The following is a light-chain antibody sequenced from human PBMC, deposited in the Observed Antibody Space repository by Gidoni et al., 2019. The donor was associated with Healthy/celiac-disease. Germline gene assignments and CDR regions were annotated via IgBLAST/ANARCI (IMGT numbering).Light chain of an antibody. CDR1: KLGDKY. CDR2: QDS. Sequence: SYELTQPPSVSVSPGQTASITCSGDKLGDKYACLYQQKPGQSPVLVIYQDSKRPSGSPERFSGSNSGNTATLTISGTQAMDEADYYCQAWDSSTAVVFGGGTELTVL. J-gene: IGLJ2*01. CDR3: QAWDSSTAVV. V-gene: IGLV3-1*01.